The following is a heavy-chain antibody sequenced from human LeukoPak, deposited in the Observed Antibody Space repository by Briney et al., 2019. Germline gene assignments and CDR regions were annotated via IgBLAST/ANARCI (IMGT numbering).Heavy chain of an antibody. D-gene: IGHD3-9*01. CDR2: IIPIFGTA. CDR1: GGTFSSYA. V-gene: IGHV1-69*06. J-gene: IGHJ4*02. Sequence: SVKVSCKASGGTFSSYAISWVRQAPGQGLEWMGGIIPIFGTANYAQKFQGRVTITADKSTSTAYMELSSLRSEDTAVYYCARDRLNYDILTGPFDYWGQGTLVTVSS. CDR3: ARDRLNYDILTGPFDY.